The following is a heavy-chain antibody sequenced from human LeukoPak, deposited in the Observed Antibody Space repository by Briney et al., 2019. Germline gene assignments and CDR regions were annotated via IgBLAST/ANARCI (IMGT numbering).Heavy chain of an antibody. CDR1: GFTFSDYY. Sequence: GGSLRLSCAASGFTFSDYYMSWIRQAPGKGLEWVSYISSSGSTIYYADSVKGRFTISRDNAKNSLYLQMNSLRAEDTAVYYCAKARGNRFYDSSGIRQGYFDYWGQGTLVTVSS. CDR3: AKARGNRFYDSSGIRQGYFDY. D-gene: IGHD3-22*01. CDR2: ISSSGSTI. V-gene: IGHV3-11*01. J-gene: IGHJ4*02.